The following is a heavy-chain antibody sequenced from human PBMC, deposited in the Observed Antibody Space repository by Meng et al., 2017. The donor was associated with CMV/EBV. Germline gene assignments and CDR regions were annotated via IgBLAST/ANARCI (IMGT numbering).Heavy chain of an antibody. V-gene: IGHV4-34*01. CDR1: GGSFSGYY. J-gene: IGHJ4*02. CDR3: ARAGYDSSGEQFDY. D-gene: IGHD3-22*01. CDR2: INHSGST. Sequence: GSLRLSCAVYGGSFSGYYWSWIRQPPGKGLEWIGEINHSGSTNYNPSLKSRVTISVDTSKNQFSLKLSSVTAADTAVYYCARAGYDSSGEQFDYWGQGTQVTVSS.